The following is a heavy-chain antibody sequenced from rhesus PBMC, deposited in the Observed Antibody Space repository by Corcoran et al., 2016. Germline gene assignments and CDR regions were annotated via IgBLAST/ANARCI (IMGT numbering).Heavy chain of an antibody. Sequence: EVQLVESGGALVQAGGSLRLSCAASGLTFSNYWMNWVRPAPGTGLEWVGFIKNQADGGTAAYAESVKGRFAISRDDSRNTLYLQMNSLKTEDTAFYYCTAYGSIYGSLDFWGRGVLVTVSS. V-gene: IGHV3-16*01. CDR1: GLTFSNYW. D-gene: IGHD4-29*01. J-gene: IGHJ5-2*02. CDR3: TAYGSIYGSLDF. CDR2: IKNQADGGTA.